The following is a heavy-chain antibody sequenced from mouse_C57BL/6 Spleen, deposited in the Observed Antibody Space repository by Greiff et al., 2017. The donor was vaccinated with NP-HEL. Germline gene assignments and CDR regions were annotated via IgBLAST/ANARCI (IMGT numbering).Heavy chain of an antibody. D-gene: IGHD4-1*01. CDR1: GYTFTDYY. CDR2: IYPGSGNT. J-gene: IGHJ2*01. Sequence: QVQLQQSGAELVRPGASVKLSCKASGYTFTDYYINWVKQRPGQGLEWIARIYPGSGNTYYNEKFKGKATLTAEKSSSTAYMQLSSLTSEDYAVYFSTRANWDYFDYWGQGTTLTVSS. CDR3: TRANWDYFDY. V-gene: IGHV1-76*01.